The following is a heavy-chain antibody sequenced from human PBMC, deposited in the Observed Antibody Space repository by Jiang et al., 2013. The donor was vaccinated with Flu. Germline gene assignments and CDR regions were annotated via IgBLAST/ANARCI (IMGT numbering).Heavy chain of an antibody. V-gene: IGHV4-39*01. Sequence: LLKPSETLSLTCTVSGGSISSSSYYWGWIRQPPGKGLEWIGSIYYSGSTYYNPSLRSRVTISVDTSKNQFSLKLSSVTAADTAVYYCARRLLDYYVSGSYYYAHTVDYWGQGTLVTVSS. CDR2: IYYSGST. CDR3: ARRLLDYYVSGSYYYAHTVDY. J-gene: IGHJ4*02. CDR1: GGSISSSSYY. D-gene: IGHD3-10*01.